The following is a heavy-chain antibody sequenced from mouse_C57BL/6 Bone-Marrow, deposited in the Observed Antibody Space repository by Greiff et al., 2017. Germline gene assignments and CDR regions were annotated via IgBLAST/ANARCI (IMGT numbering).Heavy chain of an antibody. J-gene: IGHJ3*01. V-gene: IGHV5-6*02. CDR1: GLTFSSYG. Sequence: EVKVEESGGDLVKPGGSLKLSCAASGLTFSSYGMSWVRQTPDKRLEWVATISSGGSYTYYPDSVKGRFTISRDNGKNTLYQQMSSLKSEDTAMYCGARHRGLLLFSSGGFAYWGQGTLVTVSS. D-gene: IGHD1-1*01. CDR2: ISSGGSYT. CDR3: ARHRGLLLFSSGGFAY.